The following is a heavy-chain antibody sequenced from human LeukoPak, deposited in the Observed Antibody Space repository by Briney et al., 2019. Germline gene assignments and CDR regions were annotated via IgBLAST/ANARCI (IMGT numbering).Heavy chain of an antibody. CDR2: ISSSSIYI. D-gene: IGHD6-19*01. CDR3: ARAVEAVAGTGFDY. V-gene: IGHV3-21*01. Sequence: SISSSSIYIYYADSVKGRFTISRDNAKNSLYLQMNSLRAEDAAVYYCARAVEAVAGTGFDYWGQGTLVTVSS. J-gene: IGHJ4*02.